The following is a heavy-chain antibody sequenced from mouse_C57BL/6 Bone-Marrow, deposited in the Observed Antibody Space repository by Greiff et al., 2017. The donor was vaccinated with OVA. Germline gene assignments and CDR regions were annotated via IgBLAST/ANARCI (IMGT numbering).Heavy chain of an antibody. D-gene: IGHD1-1*01. CDR3: ARSMTTVDAY. Sequence: VKLQQPGAELVKPGASVKMSYKASGYTFTSYWITWVKQRPGQGLEWIGDIYPGSGSTNYNEKFKSKATLTVDTSSSTAYMQLSSLTSEDSAVYYCARSMTTVDAYGGQGTLVTVSA. CDR2: IYPGSGST. CDR1: GYTFTSYW. J-gene: IGHJ3*01. V-gene: IGHV1-55*01.